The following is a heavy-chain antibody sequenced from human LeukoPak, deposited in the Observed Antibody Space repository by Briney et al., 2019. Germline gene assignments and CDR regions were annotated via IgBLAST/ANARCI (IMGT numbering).Heavy chain of an antibody. CDR3: AKGNDDFWSGYYTAPKPDAFDI. CDR1: GFTFSSYG. V-gene: IGHV3-23*01. Sequence: GGSLRLSCAASGFTFSSYGMSWVRQAPGEGLEWVSAISDSGGSTYYTDSVKGRFTISRDNSKNTLYLQMNSLRAEDTAVYYCAKGNDDFWSGYYTAPKPDAFDIWGQGTMVTVSS. CDR2: ISDSGGST. D-gene: IGHD3-3*01. J-gene: IGHJ3*02.